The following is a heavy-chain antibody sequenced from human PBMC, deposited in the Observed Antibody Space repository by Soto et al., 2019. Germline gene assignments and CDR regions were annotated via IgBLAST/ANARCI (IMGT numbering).Heavy chain of an antibody. CDR2: IYYSGST. V-gene: IGHV4-39*01. Sequence: SETLSLTCTVSGGSISSSSYYWGWIRQPPGKGLEWIGSIYYSGSTYYNPSLKSRVTISVDTSKNQFSLKLSSVTAADTAVYYCARPSGSYYGYYFDYRGQGTLVTVSS. CDR3: ARPSGSYYGYYFDY. CDR1: GGSISSSSYY. J-gene: IGHJ4*02. D-gene: IGHD1-26*01.